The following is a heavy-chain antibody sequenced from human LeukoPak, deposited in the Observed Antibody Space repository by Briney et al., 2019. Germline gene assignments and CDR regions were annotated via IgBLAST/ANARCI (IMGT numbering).Heavy chain of an antibody. D-gene: IGHD6-13*01. V-gene: IGHV1-18*04. J-gene: IGHJ5*02. Sequence: ASVSVSCTPSGYTFTSYGISWVRQAPGQGLEWMGWISAYNGNTNYAQTLQGRVTMTTDTSTSTAYMELRSLRSDDTAVYYCARVRRLAAAGTLSLDPWGQGTLVTVSS. CDR1: GYTFTSYG. CDR3: ARVRRLAAAGTLSLDP. CDR2: ISAYNGNT.